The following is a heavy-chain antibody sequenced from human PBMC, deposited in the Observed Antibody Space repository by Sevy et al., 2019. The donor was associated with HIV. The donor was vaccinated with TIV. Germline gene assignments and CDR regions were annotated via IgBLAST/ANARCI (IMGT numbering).Heavy chain of an antibody. CDR3: ARAFRREAYTPDY. D-gene: IGHD4-4*01. V-gene: IGHV3-7*03. CDR1: GLIFSDYW. J-gene: IGHJ4*02. CDR2: IRLDGSAR. Sequence: GGSLRLSCAASGLIFSDYWMTWVRQAPGKWLEWVATIRLDGSARYYASSVKGRFTISRDNAKNSLFLQMNSLRVEDTAVYYCARAFRREAYTPDYWGQGFLVTVSS.